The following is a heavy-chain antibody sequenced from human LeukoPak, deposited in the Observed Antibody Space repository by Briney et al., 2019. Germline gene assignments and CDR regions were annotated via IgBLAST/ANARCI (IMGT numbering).Heavy chain of an antibody. CDR3: ARGLGPHSVVVPAAIGAFDS. V-gene: IGHV4-39*07. Sequence: PSETLSLTCGVSHYFIRSSDYYWGWIRQPPGKGLEWLASVYHNGVTSYKSSLESRLTISVDTSENQFSLKLSSVTAADTAVYYCARGLGPHSVVVPAAIGAFDSWGQGTLVTVSS. D-gene: IGHD2-2*01. CDR2: VYHNGVT. CDR1: HYFIRSSDYY. J-gene: IGHJ4*02.